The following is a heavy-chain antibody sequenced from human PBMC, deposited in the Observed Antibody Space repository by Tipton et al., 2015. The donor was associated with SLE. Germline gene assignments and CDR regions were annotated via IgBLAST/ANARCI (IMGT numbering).Heavy chain of an antibody. D-gene: IGHD3-10*01. J-gene: IGHJ1*01. CDR1: GGSISSYY. Sequence: LRLSCTVSGGSISSYYWSWIRQPPGKGLEWIGYIYYSGSTNYNSSLKSRVTISVDTSKNQFSLKLSSVPAADTAVYYCARVRGRGYFQHWGQGTLVTVSS. CDR2: IYYSGST. CDR3: ARVRGRGYFQH. V-gene: IGHV4-59*01.